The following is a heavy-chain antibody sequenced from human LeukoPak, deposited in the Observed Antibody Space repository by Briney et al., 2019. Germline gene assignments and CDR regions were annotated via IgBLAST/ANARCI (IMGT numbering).Heavy chain of an antibody. CDR1: GGSISSSSYH. D-gene: IGHD3-10*01. V-gene: IGHV4-39*01. Sequence: TSETLSLTCSVSGGSISSSSYHWGWIRQSPGKGLEWIGSIYYSGSAYYNPSLKSRLTISVDTSKNQFSLKLNSVTAADTAVYYCAGCISMVRGVIRPPDYWGQGTLVTVSS. CDR2: IYYSGSA. CDR3: AGCISMVRGVIRPPDY. J-gene: IGHJ4*02.